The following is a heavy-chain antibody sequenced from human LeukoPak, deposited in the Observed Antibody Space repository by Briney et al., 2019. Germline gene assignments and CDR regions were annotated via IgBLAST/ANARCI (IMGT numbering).Heavy chain of an antibody. V-gene: IGHV4-39*07. Sequence: SETLSLTCTVSGGSISSSSDYWGWIRQPPGKGLEWIGRIYYSGSTYYNPSLKSRVTISVDTSKNQFSLKLSSVTAADTAVYYCARVGYSGYDSPDDAFDIWGQGTMVTVSS. J-gene: IGHJ3*02. CDR1: GGSISSSSDY. D-gene: IGHD5-12*01. CDR3: ARVGYSGYDSPDDAFDI. CDR2: IYYSGST.